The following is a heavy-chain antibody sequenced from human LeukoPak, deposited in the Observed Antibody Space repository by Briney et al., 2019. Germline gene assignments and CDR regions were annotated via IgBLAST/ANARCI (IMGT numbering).Heavy chain of an antibody. Sequence: PSQTLSLTCTVSGGSISSGSYYWSWIRQPAGKGLEWNGRIYTSGSTNYNPSLKSRVTISVDTSKNQFSLRLSAVTAADTAVYYCARVPFEYSSSAGVYYYYMDVWGKGTTVTVSS. CDR2: IYTSGST. CDR1: GGSISSGSYY. CDR3: ARVPFEYSSSAGVYYYYMDV. D-gene: IGHD6-6*01. V-gene: IGHV4-61*02. J-gene: IGHJ6*03.